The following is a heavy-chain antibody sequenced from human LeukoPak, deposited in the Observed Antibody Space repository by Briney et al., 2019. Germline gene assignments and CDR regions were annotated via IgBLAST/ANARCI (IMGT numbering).Heavy chain of an antibody. CDR3: ARDPGTMVRGVMDYYYYMDV. D-gene: IGHD3-10*01. CDR1: GYTFTSYG. CDR2: ISAYNGNT. Sequence: ASVKVSCKASGYTFTSYGISWVRQAPGQGLEWMGWISAYNGNTNYAQKLQGRVTMTTDTSTSTAYMELRSLRSDDTAVYYCARDPGTMVRGVMDYYYYMDVWGKGTTVTVSS. V-gene: IGHV1-18*01. J-gene: IGHJ6*03.